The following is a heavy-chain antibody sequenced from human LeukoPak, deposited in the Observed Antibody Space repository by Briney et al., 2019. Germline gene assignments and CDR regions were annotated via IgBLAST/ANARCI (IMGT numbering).Heavy chain of an antibody. D-gene: IGHD3-22*01. V-gene: IGHV1-69*04. CDR1: GGTFSSYS. CDR2: IIPMLGIA. J-gene: IGHJ3*02. Sequence: SVKVSCKASGGTFSSYSISWVRQAPGQGLEWMGRIIPMLGIANYAQKFQGRVTITADKPTSTAYMELSSLRSEDTAVYYCARDSSGYLDAFDIWGQGTMVTVSS. CDR3: ARDSSGYLDAFDI.